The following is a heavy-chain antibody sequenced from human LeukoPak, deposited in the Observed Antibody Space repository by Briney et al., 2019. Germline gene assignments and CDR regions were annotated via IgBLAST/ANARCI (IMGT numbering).Heavy chain of an antibody. CDR2: FDPEDGET. CDR1: GYTLTELS. D-gene: IGHD3-9*01. Sequence: ASVTVSCTVSGYTLTELSMHWVRQAPGKGLEWMGGFDPEDGETIYAQKFQGRVTMTEDTSTDTAYMELSSLRSEDTAVYYCATGRLLTGYRLYFDYWGQGTLVTVSS. V-gene: IGHV1-24*01. CDR3: ATGRLLTGYRLYFDY. J-gene: IGHJ4*02.